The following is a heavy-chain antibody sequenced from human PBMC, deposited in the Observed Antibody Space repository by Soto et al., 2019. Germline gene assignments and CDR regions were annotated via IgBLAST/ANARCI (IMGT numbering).Heavy chain of an antibody. CDR2: IYWDDDK. J-gene: IGHJ4*02. V-gene: IGHV2-5*02. Sequence: SGPTLVNPTQTLTLTCTFSGFSLSTSGVGVGWIRQPPGKAPERLALIYWDDDKRYSPSLKSRLTITKDTSKNQVVLTMTNMDPMDTGTYYCAHKGPEDWPLDYWGQGTLVTVSS. CDR3: AHKGPEDWPLDY. CDR1: GFSLSTSGVG. D-gene: IGHD3-9*01.